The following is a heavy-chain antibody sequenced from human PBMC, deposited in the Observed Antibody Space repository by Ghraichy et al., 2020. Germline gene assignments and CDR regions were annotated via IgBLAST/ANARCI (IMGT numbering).Heavy chain of an antibody. J-gene: IGHJ4*02. D-gene: IGHD6-13*01. CDR2: ISGSGGST. Sequence: SCAASGFTFSSYAMSWVRQAPGKGLEWVSAISGSGGSTYYADSVKGRFTISRDNSKNTPYLQMNSLRAEDTAVYYCAKAPPALTSSSLSDNVDYWGQGTLVTVSS. V-gene: IGHV3-23*01. CDR3: AKAPPALTSSSLSDNVDY. CDR1: GFTFSSYA.